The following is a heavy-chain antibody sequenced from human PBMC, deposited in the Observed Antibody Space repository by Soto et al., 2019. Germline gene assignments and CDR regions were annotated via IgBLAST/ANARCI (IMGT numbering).Heavy chain of an antibody. CDR2: INPNGGST. J-gene: IGHJ1*01. D-gene: IGHD6-19*01. Sequence: QVQVVQSGAEVKKPGASVKISCKTPGYTFTNYHVHSVRQAPGQGLEWMGAINPNGGSTTYAQHLQGRVTMTSDTSTSTVYMEMRSLTFEDTAVYYCALPKNTLGWYNFWGQGTLVTVS. V-gene: IGHV1-46*01. CDR3: ALPKNTLGWYNF. CDR1: GYTFTNYH.